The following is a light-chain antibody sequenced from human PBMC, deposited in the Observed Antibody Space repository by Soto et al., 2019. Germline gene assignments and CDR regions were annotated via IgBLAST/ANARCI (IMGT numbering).Light chain of an antibody. CDR1: QSVSSY. CDR3: QQRNNWPT. CDR2: DAS. V-gene: IGKV3-11*01. Sequence: EIVLTQSPATLSLSPGERATLSCRASQSVSSYLAWYQQKPGQAPRLLIYDASNRATGIPARFSGSGSGTDFTLTISSLGHEDFAFYFCQQRNNWPTFGGGTKVEIK. J-gene: IGKJ4*01.